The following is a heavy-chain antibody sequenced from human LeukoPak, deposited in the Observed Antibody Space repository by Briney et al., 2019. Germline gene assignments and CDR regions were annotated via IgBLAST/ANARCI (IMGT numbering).Heavy chain of an antibody. CDR1: GFTFTYYA. V-gene: IGHV3-30-3*01. D-gene: IGHD3-10*01. CDR2: VSNDGSNQ. J-gene: IGHJ3*01. Sequence: GGSLRLSCAASGFTFTYYAMHWVRQAPCKGLEWVSVVSNDGSNQDYTDSVKGRIIISRDDSKSTVYLQMNSLRVDDTAMYYCARGPDPVVRGPRRAFDLWGQGTMVTVSS. CDR3: ARGPDPVVRGPRRAFDL.